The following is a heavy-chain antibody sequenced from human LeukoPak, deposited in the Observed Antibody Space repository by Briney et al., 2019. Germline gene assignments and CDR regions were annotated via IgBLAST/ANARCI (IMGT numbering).Heavy chain of an antibody. Sequence: KTGGSLRLSCAASGFTFSNAWMSWVRQAPGKGLEWVSAINKGGSYMTYADSVKGRFTVSRDNAKNSLFLQMNSLRAEDTAVYYCVKEYYYGSGFKSPELNFDYWGQGTLVTVSS. CDR3: VKEYYYGSGFKSPELNFDY. J-gene: IGHJ4*02. D-gene: IGHD3-10*01. CDR2: INKGGSYM. V-gene: IGHV3-21*01. CDR1: GFTFSNAW.